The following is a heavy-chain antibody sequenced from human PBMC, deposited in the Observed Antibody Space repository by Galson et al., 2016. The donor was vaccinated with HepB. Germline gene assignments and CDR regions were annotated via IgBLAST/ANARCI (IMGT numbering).Heavy chain of an antibody. CDR2: ISYDDGSSK. CDR3: ARAQIPGYCRGGSCFGKDY. Sequence: SLRLSCAASGFTFSWFGMHWVRQAPGKGLEWVAAISYDDGSSKYYADSVKGRFTISRDNSKNTLYLQMNSLRAEDTALYYCARAQIPGYCRGGSCFGKDYWGQETLVTVSS. D-gene: IGHD2-15*01. CDR1: GFTFSWFG. V-gene: IGHV3-30*03. J-gene: IGHJ4*02.